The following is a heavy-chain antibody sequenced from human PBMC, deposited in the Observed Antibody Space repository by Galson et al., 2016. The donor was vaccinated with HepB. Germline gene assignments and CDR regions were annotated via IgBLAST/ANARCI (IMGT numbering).Heavy chain of an antibody. V-gene: IGHV4-39*01. CDR2: VFYSGST. CDR3: ARHADAGYTLGGGDDAFDF. J-gene: IGHJ3*01. CDR1: GGSIRSSSYY. D-gene: IGHD5-24*01. Sequence: SETLSLTCSVSGGSIRSSSYYWGWIRQPPGKGLEWLGSVFYSGSTYYNPSLESRVAISVDTSKNQFSLKLRSVTAADTAVFYCARHADAGYTLGGGDDAFDFWGQGTMVTVSS.